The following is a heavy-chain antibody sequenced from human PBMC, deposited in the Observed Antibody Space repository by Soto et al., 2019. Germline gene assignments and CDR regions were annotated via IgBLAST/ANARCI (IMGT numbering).Heavy chain of an antibody. CDR3: TARRYWTAVDPLEY. CDR1: GFTFSDSA. Sequence: EVQLVESGGGLVQPGGSLKVSCAASGFTFSDSAMHWVRQASGKGLEWVGRIRNKGNNYATAYTASVKGRFTISRDDSKNTVYLQMNSLKIDVTAVDYCTARRYWTAVDPLEYWGLGTLVTVSS. D-gene: IGHD5-18*01. V-gene: IGHV3-73*02. J-gene: IGHJ4*02. CDR2: IRNKGNNYAT.